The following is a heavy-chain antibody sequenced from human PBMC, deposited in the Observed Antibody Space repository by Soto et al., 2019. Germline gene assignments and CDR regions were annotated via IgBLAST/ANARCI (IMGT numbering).Heavy chain of an antibody. D-gene: IGHD5-12*01. Sequence: GGSLRLSCAASGFTFTSYGMHWVRQAPGKGLDWVAVIWFDGTNKYYADSVKGRFTISRDNSKHTLYLHMSSLRAEDTAVYYCARDGGGYSDYGRGFYGLDVWGQGTTVTVS. CDR2: IWFDGTNK. J-gene: IGHJ6*02. CDR3: ARDGGGYSDYGRGFYGLDV. V-gene: IGHV3-33*01. CDR1: GFTFTSYG.